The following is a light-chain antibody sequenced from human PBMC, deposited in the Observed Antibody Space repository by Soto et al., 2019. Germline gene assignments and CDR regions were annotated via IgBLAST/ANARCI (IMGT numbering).Light chain of an antibody. J-gene: IGKJ2*01. CDR3: QQYNNWPLYT. CDR2: GAS. CDR1: QSVSSN. Sequence: EIVMTQSPATLSVSPGERATLSCRASQSVSSNLAWYQQKPGQAPRLLFYGASTRATGIPVRFSGSGSGTEFTLTISSLQSEDFAVYYCQQYNNWPLYTFGQGTKLRSN. V-gene: IGKV3-15*01.